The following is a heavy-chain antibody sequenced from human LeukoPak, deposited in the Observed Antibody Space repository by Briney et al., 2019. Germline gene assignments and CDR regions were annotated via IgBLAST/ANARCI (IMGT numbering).Heavy chain of an antibody. V-gene: IGHV3-23*01. D-gene: IGHD3-10*01. J-gene: IGHJ4*02. CDR1: GITLSNYG. Sequence: GSLRLSCAVSGITLSNYGLSWVRQAPGKGLEWVAGLSGSGDGTNYADSVQGRLTISRDNPKNTLYLQMNSLRAEDTAVYFCAKRGVVIRVFLVGFHKEAYYFDSWGQGALVTVSS. CDR2: LSGSGDGT. CDR3: AKRGVVIRVFLVGFHKEAYYFDS.